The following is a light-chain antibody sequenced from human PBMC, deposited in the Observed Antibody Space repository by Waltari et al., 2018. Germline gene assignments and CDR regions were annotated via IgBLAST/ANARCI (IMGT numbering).Light chain of an antibody. Sequence: QSVLTQPPSVSGTPGQRVTISCSGSTSNIGAGPDVTRYQHLPGTAPKLLIYGNTNRPSGVPDRFSGSKSGTSASLAITGLQADDEADYFCQSFDNMLSGGVVFGGGTKLAVL. CDR2: GNT. V-gene: IGLV1-40*01. CDR1: TSNIGAGPD. CDR3: QSFDNMLSGGVV. J-gene: IGLJ2*01.